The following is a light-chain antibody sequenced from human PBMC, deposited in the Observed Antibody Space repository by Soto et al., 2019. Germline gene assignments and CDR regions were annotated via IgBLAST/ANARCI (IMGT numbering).Light chain of an antibody. Sequence: QSVLTQPPSASGTPGQGVTISCSGSTSDIGSNTINWYQLLPGTAPKLLIYFNNQRPSGVPDRFSGSKSGTSASLAISGLQSEDEADYFCAAWDDSLNGPAFGGVTKVTVL. CDR2: FNN. V-gene: IGLV1-44*01. CDR3: AAWDDSLNGPA. CDR1: TSDIGSNT. J-gene: IGLJ3*02.